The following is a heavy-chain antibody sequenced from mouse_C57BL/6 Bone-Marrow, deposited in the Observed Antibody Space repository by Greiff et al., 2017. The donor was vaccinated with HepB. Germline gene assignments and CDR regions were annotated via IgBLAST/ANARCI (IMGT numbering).Heavy chain of an antibody. D-gene: IGHD1-1*01. CDR3: ASVVTFYYFDY. CDR1: GFNIKDYY. Sequence: EVKLMESGAELVKPGASVKLSCTASGFNIKDYYMHWVKQRTEQGLEWIGRIDPEDGETKYAPKFQGKATITADPSSNTAYLQLSSLTSEDSAVYYCASVVTFYYFDYWGQGTTLTVSS. J-gene: IGHJ2*01. V-gene: IGHV14-2*01. CDR2: IDPEDGET.